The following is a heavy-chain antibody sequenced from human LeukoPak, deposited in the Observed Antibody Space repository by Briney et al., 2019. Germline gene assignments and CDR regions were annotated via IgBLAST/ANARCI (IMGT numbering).Heavy chain of an antibody. Sequence: ASVKVSCKASGYTFTGYYMHWVRQAPGQGLEWMGWINPNSGGTNYAQKFQGWVTMTRDTSISTAYMELSRLRSDDTAVYYCARGEGRGSYYYFDYWGQGTLVTVSS. D-gene: IGHD1-26*01. J-gene: IGHJ4*02. CDR2: INPNSGGT. V-gene: IGHV1-2*04. CDR3: ARGEGRGSYYYFDY. CDR1: GYTFTGYY.